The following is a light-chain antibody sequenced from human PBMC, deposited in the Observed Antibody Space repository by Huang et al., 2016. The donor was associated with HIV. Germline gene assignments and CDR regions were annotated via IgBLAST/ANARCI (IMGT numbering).Light chain of an antibody. J-gene: IGKJ4*01. CDR3: QQYSNYFS. Sequence: DIQMTQSPSTLSASVGDRVTINCRASQSISDWLAWYQQKPGKAPRLLIYRSSTLESGVPVRFSGSGSGTEFTLTITSLQPEDFALYYCQQYSNYFSFGGGTKV. CDR2: RSS. V-gene: IGKV1-5*03. CDR1: QSISDW.